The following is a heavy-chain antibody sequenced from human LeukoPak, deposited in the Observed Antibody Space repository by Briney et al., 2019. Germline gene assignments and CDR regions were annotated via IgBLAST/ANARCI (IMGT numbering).Heavy chain of an antibody. CDR2: IYTGGRT. CDR3: ARDFWP. D-gene: IGHD3-3*01. Sequence: SETLSLTCSVSGGSMNSGGAYWSWIRQPAGQQLEVIRLIYTGGRTNHNPSLESRVTISIDTSKNRFSLTLASVTVADTAVYYCARDFWPWGQGTLVTVSS. CDR1: GGSMNSGGAY. J-gene: IGHJ5*02. V-gene: IGHV4-61*02.